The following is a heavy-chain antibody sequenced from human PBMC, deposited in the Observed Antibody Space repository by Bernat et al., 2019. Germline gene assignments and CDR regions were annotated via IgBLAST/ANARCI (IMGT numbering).Heavy chain of an antibody. D-gene: IGHD3-3*01. CDR2: IIPIFGTA. Sequence: QVQLVQSGAEVKKPGSSVKVSCKASGGTFSSYAISWVRQAPGQGLEWMGGIIPIFGTANYAQKFQGRVAITADESTSTVYMELSSLRSEETAVYYCAREGPVDDLWSGRPETNWFDPWGQGTLVTVSS. CDR3: AREGPVDDLWSGRPETNWFDP. V-gene: IGHV1-69*01. CDR1: GGTFSSYA. J-gene: IGHJ5*02.